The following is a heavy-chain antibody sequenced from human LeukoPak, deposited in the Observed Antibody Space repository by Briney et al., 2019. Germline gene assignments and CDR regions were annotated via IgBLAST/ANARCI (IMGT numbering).Heavy chain of an antibody. V-gene: IGHV3-23*01. CDR3: AKGHYSAYSQDFYY. J-gene: IGHJ4*02. CDR1: GFTFVNYA. D-gene: IGHD5-12*01. Sequence: GGSLRLSSASSGFTFVNYAMNWLRQAPGKGLEWVSTISSSAGSTHYADSVKGRFTISRDSSKNTLSLQMNSLKVEDTGVYYCAKGHYSAYSQDFYYGGQGTLVTVSS. CDR2: ISSSAGST.